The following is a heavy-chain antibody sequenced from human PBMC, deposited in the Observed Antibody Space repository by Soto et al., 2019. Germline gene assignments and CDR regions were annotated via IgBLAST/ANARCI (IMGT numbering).Heavy chain of an antibody. V-gene: IGHV1-69*13. CDR1: GGTFSSYA. Sequence: ASVKVSCKASGGTFSSYAISWVRQAPGQGLEWMGGIIPIFGTANYAQKFQGRVTITADESTSTAYMELSSLRSEDTAVYYCARDYYYDSSGYYWYFDLWGRGTLVTV. D-gene: IGHD3-22*01. J-gene: IGHJ2*01. CDR2: IIPIFGTA. CDR3: ARDYYYDSSGYYWYFDL.